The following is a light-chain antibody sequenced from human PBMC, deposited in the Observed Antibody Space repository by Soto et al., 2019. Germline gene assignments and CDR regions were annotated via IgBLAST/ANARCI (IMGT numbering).Light chain of an antibody. V-gene: IGKV3-11*01. Sequence: EILLTQSPATLSVSPGEGVTLSCWASQSMTTKLAWYQKKPGQAPRLLIYDASNRATGIPARLSGSGYGTDLTITISSIQTEDFEVYYCQQRSNWPQTFGHGTKVDI. CDR2: DAS. J-gene: IGKJ1*01. CDR3: QQRSNWPQT. CDR1: QSMTTK.